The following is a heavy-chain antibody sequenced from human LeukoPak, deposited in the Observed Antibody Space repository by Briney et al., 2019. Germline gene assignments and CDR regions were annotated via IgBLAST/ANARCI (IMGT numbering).Heavy chain of an antibody. CDR2: IYYSGST. CDR3: SKRDDSGGNLVDL. J-gene: IGHJ4*02. Sequence: SETLSLTCSVSGGSIRSGSHYWAWIRQPPGKGLEWIGSIYYSGSTYYNPSLENRVTISIDTSKNHFSLKLSSLSAADTSVYYCSKRDDSGGNLVDLWGQGTLVTVSS. CDR1: GGSIRSGSHY. V-gene: IGHV4-39*02. D-gene: IGHD3-22*01.